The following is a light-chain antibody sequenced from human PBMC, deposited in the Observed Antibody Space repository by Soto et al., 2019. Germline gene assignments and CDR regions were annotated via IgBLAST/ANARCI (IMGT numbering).Light chain of an antibody. CDR3: QQYNKWPLIT. CDR1: QSISIG. J-gene: IGKJ5*01. V-gene: IGKV3D-15*01. CDR2: GAS. Sequence: EIVMTQSPATLSVSPGETATVSCRASQSISIGLAWYRQKPGQPPRLLIYGASTRATGTPARFSGSGSGTELTLTISSLQSEDFALYYCQQYNKWPLITFGQGTRLEIK.